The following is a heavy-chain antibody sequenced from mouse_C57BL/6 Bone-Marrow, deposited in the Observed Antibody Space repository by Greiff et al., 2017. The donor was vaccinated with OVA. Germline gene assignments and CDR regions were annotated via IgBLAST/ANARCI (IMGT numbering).Heavy chain of an antibody. CDR1: GYTFTSYW. V-gene: IGHV1-69*01. D-gene: IGHD1-1*01. CDR3: AYYYGSRSYWYFDV. Sequence: QVQLQQPGAELVMPGASVKLSCKASGYTFTSYWMHWVKQRPGQGLEWIGEIDPSDSYTNYNQKFKGKSTLTVDKSSSTAYMQLSSLTSEDSAVYYCAYYYGSRSYWYFDVWGTGTTVTVSS. CDR2: IDPSDSYT. J-gene: IGHJ1*03.